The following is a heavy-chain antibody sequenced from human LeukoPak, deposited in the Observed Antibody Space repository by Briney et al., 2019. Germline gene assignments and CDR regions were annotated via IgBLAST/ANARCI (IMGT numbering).Heavy chain of an antibody. Sequence: GGSLRLSCAASGFTFGDSAIHWVRQASGKGLEWVGRIRSKTNSYATAYAASVKDRFTISRDDSANTAYLRMNSLKTEDTAIYFCTRHLTWWEPYPGGFDPWGQGTLVTVSS. D-gene: IGHD1-26*01. CDR1: GFTFGDSA. CDR3: TRHLTWWEPYPGGFDP. V-gene: IGHV3-73*01. J-gene: IGHJ5*02. CDR2: IRSKTNSYAT.